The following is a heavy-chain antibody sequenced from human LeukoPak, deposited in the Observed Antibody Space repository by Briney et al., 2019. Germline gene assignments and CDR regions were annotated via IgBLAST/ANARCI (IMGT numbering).Heavy chain of an antibody. V-gene: IGHV3-23*01. Sequence: PGGSLRLSCAASGFTFSNYAMNWVRQAPGKGLEWVSDISTSSDSTYHIESVRGRFTNSRDNSKNTLYLQMNSLRVDDTAVYYCASGLYGGVFDNWGQGTLVTVSS. CDR3: ASGLYGGVFDN. D-gene: IGHD4/OR15-4a*01. J-gene: IGHJ4*02. CDR2: ISTSSDST. CDR1: GFTFSNYA.